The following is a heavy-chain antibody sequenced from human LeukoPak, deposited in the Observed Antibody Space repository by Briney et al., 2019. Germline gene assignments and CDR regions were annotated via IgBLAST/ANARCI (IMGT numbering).Heavy chain of an antibody. CDR3: ASAQFSVFGVVS. Sequence: GGSLRLSCAASGFTFSTYWMHWVRQGPGKSLVWVSRISTDGSITTYADSVRGRFTISRDNAKNTLYLQMKSLTAEDTAIYFCASAQFSVFGVVSWGQGTLVTVSS. CDR2: ISTDGSIT. V-gene: IGHV3-74*03. J-gene: IGHJ5*02. CDR1: GFTFSTYW. D-gene: IGHD3-3*01.